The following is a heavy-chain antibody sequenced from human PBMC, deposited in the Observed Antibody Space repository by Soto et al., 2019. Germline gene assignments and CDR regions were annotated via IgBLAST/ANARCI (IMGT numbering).Heavy chain of an antibody. CDR2: TYYRSKWYY. V-gene: IGHV6-1*01. Sequence: SQTLSLTCDISGDSVSSSSVTWNWIRQSPSRGLEWLGRTYYRSKWYYDYAESVKSRITISPDTSRNQLSLQLNSLTSEDTAIYYCVRLIGNSWLDYWGQGTQVTVSS. D-gene: IGHD6-13*01. CDR3: VRLIGNSWLDY. J-gene: IGHJ4*02. CDR1: GDSVSSSSVT.